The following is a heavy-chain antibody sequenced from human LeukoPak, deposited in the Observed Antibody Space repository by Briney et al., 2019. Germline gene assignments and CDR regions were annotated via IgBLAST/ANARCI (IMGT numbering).Heavy chain of an antibody. Sequence: PGGSLRLSCAASGFTVSSNYMSWVRQAPGKGLEWVSVIYSGGSTYYADSVKGRFTISGDNSKNTLYLQMNSLRAEDTAVYYCAYDSSGYYYYFDYWGQGTLVTVSS. CDR2: IYSGGST. V-gene: IGHV3-53*01. J-gene: IGHJ4*02. CDR3: AYDSSGYYYYFDY. D-gene: IGHD3-22*01. CDR1: GFTVSSNY.